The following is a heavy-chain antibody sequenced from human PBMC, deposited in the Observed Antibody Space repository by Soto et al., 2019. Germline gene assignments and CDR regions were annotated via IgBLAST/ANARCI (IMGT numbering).Heavy chain of an antibody. Sequence: GGSLRLSCAASGFTFSSYAMHWVRQAPGKGLEWAAVISYDGSNKYYADSVKGRFTISRDNSKNTLYLQMNSLRAEDTAVYYCARRYYYDSSGYYGWGQGTLVTVSS. J-gene: IGHJ4*02. V-gene: IGHV3-30-3*01. CDR3: ARRYYYDSSGYYG. CDR1: GFTFSSYA. D-gene: IGHD3-22*01. CDR2: ISYDGSNK.